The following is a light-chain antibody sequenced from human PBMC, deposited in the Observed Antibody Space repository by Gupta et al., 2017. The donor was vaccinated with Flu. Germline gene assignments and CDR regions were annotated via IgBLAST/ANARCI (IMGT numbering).Light chain of an antibody. J-gene: IGLJ1*01. CDR3: SSYTRGSAPFV. Sequence: QSALTQPASVSGSPGQSITISCTGTSSDFGGYNFVSWHQHHPGKAPKLLIYEVSNRPSGVSDRFSGSKSGNAASLIISGLQAEDEADYFCSSYTRGSAPFVFGTGTTVTVL. CDR2: EVS. V-gene: IGLV2-14*01. CDR1: SSDFGGYNF.